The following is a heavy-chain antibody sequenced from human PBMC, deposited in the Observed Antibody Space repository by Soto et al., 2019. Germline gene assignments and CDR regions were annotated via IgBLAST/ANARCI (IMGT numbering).Heavy chain of an antibody. D-gene: IGHD3-22*01. V-gene: IGHV3-15*01. CDR2: IKSKTDGGTT. CDR3: TTDLSGIGYYYDSSGYPFDY. CDR1: GFTFSNAW. J-gene: IGHJ4*02. Sequence: PGGSLRLSCAASGFTFSNAWMSWVRQAPGKGLEWVGRIKSKTDGGTTDYAAPVKGRFTISRDDSKNTLYLQMNSLKTEDTAVYYCTTDLSGIGYYYDSSGYPFDYWGQGTLVTVSS.